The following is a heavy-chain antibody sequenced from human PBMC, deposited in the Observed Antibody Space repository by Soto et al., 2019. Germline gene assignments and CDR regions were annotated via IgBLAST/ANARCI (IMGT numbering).Heavy chain of an antibody. CDR2: IIPILGIG. CDR1: GGTFSSYA. CDR3: ARNPRAVAAMHMDV. Sequence: QVQLVQSGAEVKKPGSSVKVSCKASGGTFSSYAFNWVRQAPGQGLEWMRRIIPILGIGDYAQRFQGRVTITADKSTSTVYMELSSLRSEDTAVYYCARNPRAVAAMHMDVWGKGTMVTVSS. J-gene: IGHJ6*03. D-gene: IGHD6-19*01. V-gene: IGHV1-69*04.